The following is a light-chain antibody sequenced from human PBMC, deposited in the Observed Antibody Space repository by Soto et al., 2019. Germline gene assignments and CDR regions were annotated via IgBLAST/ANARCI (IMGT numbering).Light chain of an antibody. CDR3: QQSFSTPPYT. CDR2: ASS. Sequence: DIQMTQSPSSLSASVGDRVTITCRASQSISNYLNWYQHKPGKAPNLLIYASSTLQSGVPSRFSGSGSGTDFTLTISSLQPEDFATDYCQQSFSTPPYTFGHGTKLEIK. V-gene: IGKV1-39*01. CDR1: QSISNY. J-gene: IGKJ2*01.